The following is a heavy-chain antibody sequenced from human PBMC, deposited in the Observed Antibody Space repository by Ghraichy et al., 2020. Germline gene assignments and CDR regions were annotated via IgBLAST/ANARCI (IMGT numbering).Heavy chain of an antibody. J-gene: IGHJ5*02. CDR3: AGPGGGSTWYNWFDP. V-gene: IGHV4-39*01. CDR2: VFYSGNT. CDR1: GGSIRSSSYY. Sequence: SETLSFTCEVSGGSIRSSSYYWAWIRQPPGKGLEWIGSVFYSGNTYYNPSLKSRVTISVDTSKNQFFLKLKSVTAADTAIYYCAGPGGGSTWYNWFDPWGQGTLVTVSS. D-gene: IGHD2-15*01.